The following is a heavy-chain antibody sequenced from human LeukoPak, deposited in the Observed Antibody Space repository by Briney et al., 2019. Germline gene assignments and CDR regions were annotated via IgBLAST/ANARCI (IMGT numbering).Heavy chain of an antibody. V-gene: IGHV4-38-2*02. CDR2: IYYSGST. CDR3: ARHHITMVRGP. J-gene: IGHJ5*02. CDR1: GYSISSGYY. Sequence: SETLSLTCTVSGYSISSGYYWGWIRQPPVKGLEWIGSIYYSGSTYYNPSLKSRVTISVDTSKNQFSLKLSSVTAADTAVYYCARHHITMVRGPWGQGTLVTVSS. D-gene: IGHD3-10*01.